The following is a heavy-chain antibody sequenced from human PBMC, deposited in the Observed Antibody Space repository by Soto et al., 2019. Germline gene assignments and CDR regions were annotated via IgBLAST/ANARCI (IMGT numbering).Heavy chain of an antibody. J-gene: IGHJ5*02. CDR3: AVTYFDYTWGHYRYS. CDR2: MNRNSGDT. CDR1: GYTFTTYD. Sequence: ASVKVSCKTSGYTFTTYDIHWVRQASGQGLEWMGSMNRNSGDTAYAKKLQDRVTMTRDTSISTAHMELSSLRSEDTATYYCAVTYFDYTWGHYRYSWGQGTTATVS. V-gene: IGHV1-8*02. D-gene: IGHD3-16*02.